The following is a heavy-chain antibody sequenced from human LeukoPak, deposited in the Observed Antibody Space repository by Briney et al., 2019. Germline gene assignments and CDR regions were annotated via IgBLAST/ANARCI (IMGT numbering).Heavy chain of an antibody. Sequence: PGGSLRLSCAASGFTVSSNYMSWVRQAPGKGLEWVSVIYSGGSTYYADSVKGRFTISRDNSKNTLYLQMNSLRAEDTAVYYCARVGYYIYFDYWGQGTLVTVSS. CDR1: GFTVSSNY. D-gene: IGHD2-2*03. V-gene: IGHV3-66*01. CDR3: ARVGYYIYFDY. J-gene: IGHJ4*02. CDR2: IYSGGST.